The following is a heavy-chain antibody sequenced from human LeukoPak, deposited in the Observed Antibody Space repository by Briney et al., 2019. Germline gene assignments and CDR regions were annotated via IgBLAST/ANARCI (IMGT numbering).Heavy chain of an antibody. CDR3: ARDLGPPVRYVDIVATLNAFDI. V-gene: IGHV1-18*01. J-gene: IGHJ3*02. Sequence: GASVKVSCKASGYTFTNYGFSWVRQAPGQGLEWMGWISAHNGYTDYAQKFQFSVTMTTDTSTSTAYMELRSLRSDDTAVYYCARDLGPPVRYVDIVATLNAFDIWGQGTMVTVSS. CDR2: ISAHNGYT. CDR1: GYTFTNYG. D-gene: IGHD5-12*01.